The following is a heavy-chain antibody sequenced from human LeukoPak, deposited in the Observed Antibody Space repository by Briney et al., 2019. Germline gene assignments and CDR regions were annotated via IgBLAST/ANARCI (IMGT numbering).Heavy chain of an antibody. J-gene: IGHJ4*02. V-gene: IGHV3-15*01. CDR2: IKSNADGGTT. D-gene: IGHD1-26*01. CDR3: ARDRGGTHYVDY. Sequence: GGSLRLSCAASGFTFSHAWMSWVRQAPGKGLEWVGRIKSNADGGTTDLAAPVKGRFTVSRDNSKNTLYLQMNSLRGEDTAVYYCARDRGGTHYVDYWGQGTLVIVSS. CDR1: GFTFSHAW.